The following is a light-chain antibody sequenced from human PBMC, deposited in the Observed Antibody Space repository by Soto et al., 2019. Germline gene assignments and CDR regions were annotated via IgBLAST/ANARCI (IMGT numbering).Light chain of an antibody. CDR3: QQRWNWTPT. CDR2: DAS. V-gene: IGKV3-11*01. Sequence: DIAWTQSPATLSLSPGERATLSCRASQSVSSYLAWYQQKPGQAPRLLIYDASHRATGIPARISGRGSGTDGTLTISSLHTEDGSVYYCQQRWNWTPTFGQGTKVDIK. CDR1: QSVSSY. J-gene: IGKJ1*01.